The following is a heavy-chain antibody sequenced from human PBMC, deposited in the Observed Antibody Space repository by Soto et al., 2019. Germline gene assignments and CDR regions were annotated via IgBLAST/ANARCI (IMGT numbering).Heavy chain of an antibody. V-gene: IGHV4-39*01. CDR1: VGSVINSSYY. J-gene: IGHJ4*02. Sequence: SETLSLNCTFSVGSVINSSYYWGWIRQSPGKGLEWIGSVYYRGRIYSKSSVKSRVTISVDTSKNRFSLSLNSVTASDTAVYFCVSQRTTVQTQAYFDYWGPGAMFTVSS. CDR3: VSQRTTVQTQAYFDY. D-gene: IGHD4-17*01. CDR2: VYYRGRI.